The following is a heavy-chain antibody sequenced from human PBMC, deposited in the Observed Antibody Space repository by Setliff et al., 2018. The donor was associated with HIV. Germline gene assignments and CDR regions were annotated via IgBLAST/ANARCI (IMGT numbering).Heavy chain of an antibody. CDR3: ARQVTTVITWNYYYYYMDV. Sequence: SETLSLTCAVYGESFSAYFWSWIRQPPGKGLEWIGLINHSGSTNYNPSLKSRVTISLGASKNQFSLKLSSVTAADTAVYYCARQVTTVITWNYYYYYMDVWGKGTTVTVSS. J-gene: IGHJ6*03. CDR2: INHSGST. V-gene: IGHV4-34*01. D-gene: IGHD4-4*01. CDR1: GESFSAYF.